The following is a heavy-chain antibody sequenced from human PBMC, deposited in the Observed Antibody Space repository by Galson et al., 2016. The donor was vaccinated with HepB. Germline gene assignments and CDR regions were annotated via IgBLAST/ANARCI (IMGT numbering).Heavy chain of an antibody. CDR2: ISHDATKK. D-gene: IGHD2-21*01. CDR1: SVTFITYG. J-gene: IGHJ4*02. V-gene: IGHV3-30*18. Sequence: SLRLSCAASSVTFITYGMHWVRQAPGKGLEWVAVISHDATKKNYAESVKGRFTISRDNSKNTLYLQMNSLRPEDTAIYYCANLDSIDFDYWGQGTLVTVSS. CDR3: ANLDSIDFDY.